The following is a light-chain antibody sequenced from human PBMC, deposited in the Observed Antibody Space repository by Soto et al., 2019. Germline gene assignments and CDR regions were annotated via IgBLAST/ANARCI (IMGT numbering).Light chain of an antibody. CDR2: GAS. V-gene: IGKV3-15*01. Sequence: EIVMTQSPATLSVSPGERATFSCRASQSVSSNLAWYQQKPGQAPRLLIYGASTRATGIPARFSGSGSGTAVTLTISSLQSEDFAVYYCQQYNNWPPWTFGQGTKVEIK. CDR3: QQYNNWPPWT. CDR1: QSVSSN. J-gene: IGKJ1*01.